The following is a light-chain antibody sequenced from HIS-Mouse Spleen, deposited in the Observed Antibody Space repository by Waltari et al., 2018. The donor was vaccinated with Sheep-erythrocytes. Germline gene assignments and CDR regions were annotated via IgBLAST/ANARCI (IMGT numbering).Light chain of an antibody. J-gene: IGKJ2*01. V-gene: IGKV1-8*01. CDR2: AAS. CDR3: QQYYRYPYT. Sequence: AIRMTQSPSSLSASTGDRVTITCRASQGISSYLAWYQQKPGKAPKLLIYAASTLQSGVPSRFSRSGSRTDFTLTISCLQSEDFATYYCQQYYRYPYTFGQGTKLEIK. CDR1: QGISSY.